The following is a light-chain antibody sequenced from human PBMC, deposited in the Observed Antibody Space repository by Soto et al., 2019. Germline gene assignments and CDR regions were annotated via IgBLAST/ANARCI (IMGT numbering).Light chain of an antibody. V-gene: IGKV3-20*01. CDR2: GAS. CDR1: QSVSSNY. CDR3: QPYNNWPLT. J-gene: IGKJ4*01. Sequence: EIVLTQSPGTLSLSPGERGTLSCRASQSVSSNYLAWYQQKPGQAPRLLIYGASSRATGIPDRFSGSGAGTDFTLTISRLEPEDFAVYYCQPYNNWPLTFGGGTKVEIK.